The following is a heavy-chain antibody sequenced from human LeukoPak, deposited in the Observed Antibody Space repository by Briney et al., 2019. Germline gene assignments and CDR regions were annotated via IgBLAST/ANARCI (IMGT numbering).Heavy chain of an antibody. Sequence: ASVKVSCKASGYTFTSYYMHWVRQAPGQGLEWLGWISAYNGNRNFAQKLQGRVTMTTDTSTSTAYMELRSLTSDDTAVYYCARSPNSGSPDYWGQGTLVTVSS. CDR2: ISAYNGNR. CDR3: ARSPNSGSPDY. V-gene: IGHV1-18*04. D-gene: IGHD1-26*01. J-gene: IGHJ4*02. CDR1: GYTFTSYY.